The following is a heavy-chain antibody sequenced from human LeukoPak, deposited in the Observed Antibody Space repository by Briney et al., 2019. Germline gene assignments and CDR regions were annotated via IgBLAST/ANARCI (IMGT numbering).Heavy chain of an antibody. CDR2: ISAYNGNT. CDR3: ARESCSTSCYGMDV. V-gene: IGHV1-18*01. J-gene: IGHJ6*02. CDR1: GYTFTSYG. D-gene: IGHD2-2*01. Sequence: ASVKVFCKASGYTFTSYGISWVRQAPGQGLEWMGWISAYNGNTNYAQKLQDRVTKTTDTSTSTAYMELRSLRSDDTAVYYCARESCSTSCYGMDVWGQGTTVTVSS.